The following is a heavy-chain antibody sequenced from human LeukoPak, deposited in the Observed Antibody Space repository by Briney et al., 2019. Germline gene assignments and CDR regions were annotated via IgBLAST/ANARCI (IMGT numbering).Heavy chain of an antibody. CDR2: ISSSSSYI. V-gene: IGHV3-21*01. CDR1: GFTFSSYS. CDR3: ARVHWTDGAFDI. Sequence: GGSLRLSCAASGFTFSSYSMNWVRQAPGKGLDWVSSISSSSSYIYYADSVMGRFTISRDNAKTSLYLQMNSLRAEDTAVYYCARVHWTDGAFDIWGQGTMVTVSS. D-gene: IGHD3/OR15-3a*01. J-gene: IGHJ3*02.